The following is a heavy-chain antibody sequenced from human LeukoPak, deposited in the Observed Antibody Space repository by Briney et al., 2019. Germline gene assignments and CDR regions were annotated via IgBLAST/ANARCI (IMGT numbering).Heavy chain of an antibody. D-gene: IGHD3-22*01. V-gene: IGHV1-18*01. CDR3: ARDGPPVDRYYYDSSGYYYYYYGMDV. CDR1: GYTFTSYG. CDR2: ISAYNGNT. Sequence: ASVKVSCKASGYTFTSYGISWVRQAPGQGLEWMGWISAYNGNTNYAQKLQGRVTMTTDTSTSTAYMELRSLGSDDTAVYYCARDGPPVDRYYYDSSGYYYYYYGMDVWGQGTTVTVSS. J-gene: IGHJ6*02.